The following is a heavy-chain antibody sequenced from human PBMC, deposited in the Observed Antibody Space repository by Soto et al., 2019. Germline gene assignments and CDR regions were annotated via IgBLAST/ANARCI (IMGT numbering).Heavy chain of an antibody. CDR2: ISATDGKT. Sequence: GGSLRLSCLASGFTFKAYAMGWVRQAPGKGLEWVSSISATDGKTYYADSVRGRFMISRDNSRNSLFLQMNGLRPDDSALYYCVKDEGTSSTVFDYWGQGTPVTVSS. V-gene: IGHV3-23*01. D-gene: IGHD4-4*01. J-gene: IGHJ4*02. CDR3: VKDEGTSSTVFDY. CDR1: GFTFKAYA.